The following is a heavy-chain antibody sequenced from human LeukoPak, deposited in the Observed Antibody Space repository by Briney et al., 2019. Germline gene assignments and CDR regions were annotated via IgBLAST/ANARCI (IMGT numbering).Heavy chain of an antibody. CDR1: GYTFTGYY. D-gene: IGHD5-24*01. CDR3: ARDRSRDGYNALDY. CDR2: INPNSCDT. V-gene: IGHV1-2*02. Sequence: ASVTVSCKASGYTFTGYYVHWVRQAPGQGLEWMGCINPNSCDTNYAQGFQGRVTMTRDTSISTAYMELTRLRSDDTAVYYCARDRSRDGYNALDYWGQGTLVTVSS. J-gene: IGHJ4*02.